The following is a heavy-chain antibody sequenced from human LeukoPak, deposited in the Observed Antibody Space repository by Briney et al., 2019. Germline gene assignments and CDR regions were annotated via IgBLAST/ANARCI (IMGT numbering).Heavy chain of an antibody. D-gene: IGHD5-18*01. J-gene: IGHJ4*02. V-gene: IGHV1-18*01. Sequence: ASVKVSCKASVYTFTSYGISWVRQAPGQGLEWMGWISAYNGNTNYAQKLQGRVNMTTDTSTSTAYMELRSLRSDDTAVYYCARHRGYSYGLYYFDYWGQGTLVTVSS. CDR3: ARHRGYSYGLYYFDY. CDR2: ISAYNGNT. CDR1: VYTFTSYG.